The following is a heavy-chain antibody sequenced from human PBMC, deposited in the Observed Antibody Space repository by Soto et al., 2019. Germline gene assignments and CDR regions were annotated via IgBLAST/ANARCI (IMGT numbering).Heavy chain of an antibody. Sequence: GGSLRLSCAASGFTFSSYGMHWVRQAPGKGLEWVAVIWYDGSNKYYADSVKGRFTISRDNSKNTLYLQMNSLRAEDTAVYYCARDRAALSIAAAGPIDYWGQGTLVTVSS. CDR2: IWYDGSNK. CDR3: ARDRAALSIAAAGPIDY. CDR1: GFTFSSYG. J-gene: IGHJ4*02. D-gene: IGHD6-13*01. V-gene: IGHV3-33*08.